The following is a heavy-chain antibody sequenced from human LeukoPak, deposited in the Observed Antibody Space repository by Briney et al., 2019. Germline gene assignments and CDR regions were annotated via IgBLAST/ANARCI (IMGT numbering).Heavy chain of an antibody. CDR3: ARESYYGSSDAFDL. CDR1: GFTFSPYS. V-gene: IGHV3-48*01. CDR2: ITSTSRTI. Sequence: SGGSLRLSCAASGFTFSPYSFNWVRQAPGKGLEWLSYITSTSRTIYYADSVKGRFTISRDNAKNSLFLQMNSLRAEDTAAYYCARESYYGSSDAFDLWGQGTMVTVSS. J-gene: IGHJ3*01. D-gene: IGHD3-10*01.